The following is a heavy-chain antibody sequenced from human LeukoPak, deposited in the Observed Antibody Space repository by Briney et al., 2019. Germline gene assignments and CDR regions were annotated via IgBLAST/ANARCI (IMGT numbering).Heavy chain of an antibody. V-gene: IGHV4-59*08. CDR3: ARLSSGWVNAFDI. Sequence: PSETLSLTCTVSGGSMSSYYWSWIRQPPGKGLEWIGYIFYGGSTEYNPSLKIPITISIDTSKNQFSLKLRSVTAADTAVYYCARLSSGWVNAFDIWGQGTMVTVSS. J-gene: IGHJ3*02. CDR2: IFYGGST. D-gene: IGHD6-19*01. CDR1: GGSMSSYY.